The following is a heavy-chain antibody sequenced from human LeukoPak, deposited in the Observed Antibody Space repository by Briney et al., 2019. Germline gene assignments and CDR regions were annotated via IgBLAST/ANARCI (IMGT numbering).Heavy chain of an antibody. CDR1: GGSIISGGSY. CDR3: SRRDCSHSDCFDWSFDL. D-gene: IGHD2-15*01. V-gene: IGHV4-39*07. Sequence: KPSETLSLTCTLSGGSIISGGSYWGWIRQSPGKGLEWIGSGYYSGITYYNPSLKSRVTISVNTSKNRFSLTLRSVTAADTAVYFCSRRDCSHSDCFDWSFDLWGRGTLLTVSP. J-gene: IGHJ2*01. CDR2: GYYSGIT.